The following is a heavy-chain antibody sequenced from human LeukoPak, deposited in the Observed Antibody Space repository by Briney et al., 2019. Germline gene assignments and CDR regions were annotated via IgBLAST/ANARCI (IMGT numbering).Heavy chain of an antibody. D-gene: IGHD1-14*01. Sequence: GGSLKLSCAASGFTFSSCGFNWVRQAPGKGLEWVSSIGPTGTDRYYADSVRGRFTISRDNAKNSMYLQMDSLRDEDTAVYYCATETIGRHYDYWGQGTLLTVSS. J-gene: IGHJ4*02. V-gene: IGHV3-21*01. CDR2: IGPTGTDR. CDR1: GFTFSSCG. CDR3: ATETIGRHYDY.